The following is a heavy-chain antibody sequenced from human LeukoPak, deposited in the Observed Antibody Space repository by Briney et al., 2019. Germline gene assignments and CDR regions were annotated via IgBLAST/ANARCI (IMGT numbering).Heavy chain of an antibody. CDR1: GYTFTSFG. CDR3: ARSEEWLLPYFDY. D-gene: IGHD3-3*01. V-gene: IGHV1-18*01. CDR2: ISAHNGNT. Sequence: ASLKVSCKASGYTFTSFGISWVRQAPGQGLEWMGWISAHNGNTNYAQKLQGRVTKTTDTSTSTAYMELSSLRSEDTAVYYCARSEEWLLPYFDYWGQGTLVTVSS. J-gene: IGHJ4*02.